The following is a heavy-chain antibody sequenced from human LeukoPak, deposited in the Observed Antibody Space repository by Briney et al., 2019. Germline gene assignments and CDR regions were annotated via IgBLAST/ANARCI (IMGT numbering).Heavy chain of an antibody. CDR1: GYTFTSYG. D-gene: IGHD3-22*01. CDR2: ISAYNGNT. CDR3: ARVIVDSDSSGYCY. V-gene: IGHV1-18*01. Sequence: GASVKVFCKASGYTFTSYGISWVRQAPGQGLEWMGWISAYNGNTNYAQKLQGRVTMTTDTSTSTAYMELRSLRSDDTAVYYCARVIVDSDSSGYCYWGQGTLVTVSS. J-gene: IGHJ4*02.